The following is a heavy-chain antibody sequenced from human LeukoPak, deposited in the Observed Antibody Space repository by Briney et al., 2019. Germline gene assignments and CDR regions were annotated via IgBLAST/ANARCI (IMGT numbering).Heavy chain of an antibody. CDR2: SRTTGSTM. D-gene: IGHD3-9*01. J-gene: IGHJ4*02. CDR1: AFSFSAYY. Sequence: GGSLRRACTTSAFSFSAYYRSSSPEAPGKGLEGGSYSRTTGSTMKYADSVKDRFTISRDNAKNSLFLHMNSLRAEDTAVYYCVIFNAENTAYDIIDYWGQGTLITVSP. CDR3: VIFNAENTAYDIIDY. V-gene: IGHV3-11*01.